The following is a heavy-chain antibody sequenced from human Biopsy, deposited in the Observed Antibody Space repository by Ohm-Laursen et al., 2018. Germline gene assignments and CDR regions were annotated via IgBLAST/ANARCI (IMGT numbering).Heavy chain of an antibody. CDR1: RYSISNYY. D-gene: IGHD3-16*01. CDR3: ARDSRGGHLNTTLITGKNLDS. J-gene: IGHJ4*02. CDR2: IYYTGST. Sequence: SDTLSLTCTVSRYSISNYYWTWIRQSPGKGLEWIGYIYYTGSTNYNPSVKSRVTISVDTSKNQFSLKLNSVTAADTAVYFCARDSRGGHLNTTLITGKNLDSWGQEILVTVSS. V-gene: IGHV4-59*01.